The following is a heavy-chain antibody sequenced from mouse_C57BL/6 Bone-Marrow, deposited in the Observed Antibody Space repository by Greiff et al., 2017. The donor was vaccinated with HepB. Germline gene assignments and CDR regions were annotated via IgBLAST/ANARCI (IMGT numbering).Heavy chain of an antibody. CDR2: IRNKANGYTT. CDR1: GFTFNDYQ. J-gene: IGHJ3*01. Sequence: EVNLVDSGGGLVQPGASLRLSCAASGFTFNDYQMSWVRQAPGKAPEWLALIRNKANGYTTEYTASVKGRFTISRDNSQNILYLQMNTLRAEDSATYYCVKAVSSGSSYTWFAYWGQGTLVTVSA. V-gene: IGHV7-4*01. D-gene: IGHD1-1*01. CDR3: VKAVSSGSSYTWFAY.